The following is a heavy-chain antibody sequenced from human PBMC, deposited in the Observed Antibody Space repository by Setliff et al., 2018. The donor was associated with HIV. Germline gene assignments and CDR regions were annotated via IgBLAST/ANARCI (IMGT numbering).Heavy chain of an antibody. CDR1: GVSIPTNY. D-gene: IGHD6-13*01. V-gene: IGHV4-4*07. J-gene: IGHJ4*02. CDR2: IYTTGGT. Sequence: PSETLSLTCNISGVSIPTNYWNWIRQPAGKGLEWIGRIYTTGGTNYNPALKSRVTMSRDTSKNQISLKLNSVTAADTATYYCARSNPGITAGLLAYWGPGTLVTVSS. CDR3: ARSNPGITAGLLAY.